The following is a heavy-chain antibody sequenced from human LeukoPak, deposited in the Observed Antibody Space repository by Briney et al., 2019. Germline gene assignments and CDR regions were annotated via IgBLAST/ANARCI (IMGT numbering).Heavy chain of an antibody. D-gene: IGHD6-13*01. CDR3: ARRGITYSSSFFAY. Sequence: SETLSLTCTVSGDSIGNSNYYWAWIRQPPGNGLAWLGSIFYSGSTYYNPSLKSRVTISVDTSKNQFSLNLHSVTAADTATYYCARRGITYSSSFFAYWGQGTLVTVSS. CDR1: GDSIGNSNYY. J-gene: IGHJ4*02. CDR2: IFYSGST. V-gene: IGHV4-39*01.